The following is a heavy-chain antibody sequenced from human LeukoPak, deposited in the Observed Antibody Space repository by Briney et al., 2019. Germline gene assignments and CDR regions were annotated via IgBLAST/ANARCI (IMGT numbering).Heavy chain of an antibody. D-gene: IGHD5-12*01. V-gene: IGHV1-46*01. CDR2: INPSGGST. CDR1: GYTFISYY. CDR3: ARGPITDIVVMYYFDY. Sequence: ASVKVSCKASGYTFISYYMHWVRQAPGQGLEWMGIINPSGGSTSYAQKFQGRVTMTRDTSTSTVYMELSSLRSEDTAVYYCARGPITDIVVMYYFDYWGQGTLVTVSS. J-gene: IGHJ4*02.